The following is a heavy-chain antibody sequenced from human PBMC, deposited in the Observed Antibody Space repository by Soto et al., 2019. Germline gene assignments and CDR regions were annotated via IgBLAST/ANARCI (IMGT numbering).Heavy chain of an antibody. CDR1: GGTFSSYA. D-gene: IGHD3-22*01. CDR2: IIPIFGTA. Sequence: GASVKVSCKASGGTFSSYAISWVRQAPGQGLERKGGIIPIFGTANYAQKFQGRVTITADESTSTAYMELSSLRSEDTAVYYCATYYYDSSGYAGTDAFDIWGQGTMVTVSS. CDR3: ATYYYDSSGYAGTDAFDI. J-gene: IGHJ3*02. V-gene: IGHV1-69*13.